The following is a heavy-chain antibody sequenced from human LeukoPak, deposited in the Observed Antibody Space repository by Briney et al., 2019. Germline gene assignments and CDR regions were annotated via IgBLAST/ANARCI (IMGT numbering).Heavy chain of an antibody. J-gene: IGHJ4*02. V-gene: IGHV1-2*02. CDR3: ARDPYYDFWSGQTDY. D-gene: IGHD3-3*01. CDR1: GGTFSSYT. Sequence: ASVKVSCKASGGTFSSYTISWVRQAPGQGLEWMGWINPNSGGTNYAQKFQGRVTMTRDTSISTAYMELSRLRSDDTAVYYCARDPYYDFWSGQTDYWGQGTLVTVSS. CDR2: INPNSGGT.